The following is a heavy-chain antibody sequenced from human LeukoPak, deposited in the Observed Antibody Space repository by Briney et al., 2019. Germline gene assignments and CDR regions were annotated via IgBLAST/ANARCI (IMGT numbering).Heavy chain of an antibody. CDR3: ARDPGIQPPLYYFDY. V-gene: IGHV3-23*01. CDR2: IYGSGGGI. J-gene: IGHJ4*02. D-gene: IGHD5-18*01. Sequence: GGSLRLSCAASGFPFSTYAMNWVRQAPGKGLEWVSGIYGSGGGIQYADSVKGRFTISRDNSRNILYLQMNSLRAEDTAVYYCARDPGIQPPLYYFDYWGQGTLVTVSS. CDR1: GFPFSTYA.